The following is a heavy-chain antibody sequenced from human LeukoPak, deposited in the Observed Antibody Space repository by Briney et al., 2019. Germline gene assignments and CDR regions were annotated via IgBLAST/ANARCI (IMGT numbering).Heavy chain of an antibody. CDR1: GYSFTTYW. D-gene: IGHD5-24*01. J-gene: IGHJ4*02. V-gene: IGHV5-51*01. CDR3: ARRRDGYNYYFDY. Sequence: GESLKISCKGSGYSFTTYWIGWVRQMPWKGLEWMGIIYPDDSDTRYSPSFQGQVTISVDKSINTAYLQWSSLKASDTAIYYCARRRDGYNYYFDYWGQGTLVTVSS. CDR2: IYPDDSDT.